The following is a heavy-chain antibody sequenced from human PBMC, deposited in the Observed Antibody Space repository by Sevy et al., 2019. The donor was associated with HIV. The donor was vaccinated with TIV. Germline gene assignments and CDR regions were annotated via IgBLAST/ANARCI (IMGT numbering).Heavy chain of an antibody. CDR3: ARGLGLLWFGEGYDY. CDR2: ISYDGSNK. J-gene: IGHJ4*02. CDR1: GFTFSSYA. V-gene: IGHV3-30-3*01. Sequence: GGSLRLSCAASGFTFSSYAMHWVRQAPGKWLEWVAVISYDGSNKYYADSVKGRFTISRDNSKNTLYLQMNSLRAEDTAVYYCARGLGLLWFGEGYDYWGQGTLVTVSS. D-gene: IGHD3-10*01.